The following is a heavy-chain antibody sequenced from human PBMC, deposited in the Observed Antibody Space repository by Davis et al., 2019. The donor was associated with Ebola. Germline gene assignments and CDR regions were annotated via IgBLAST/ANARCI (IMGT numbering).Heavy chain of an antibody. CDR3: TSTVGGNSDY. CDR1: GFTFSDYY. V-gene: IGHV3-11*01. J-gene: IGHJ4*02. CDR2: ISSSGSTI. Sequence: GESLKISCAASGFTFSDYYMSWIRQAPGKGLEWVSYISSSGSTIYYADSVKGRFTISRDNAKNSLYLQMNSLRAEDTAVYYCTSTVGGNSDYWGQGTLVTVSS. D-gene: IGHD4-23*01.